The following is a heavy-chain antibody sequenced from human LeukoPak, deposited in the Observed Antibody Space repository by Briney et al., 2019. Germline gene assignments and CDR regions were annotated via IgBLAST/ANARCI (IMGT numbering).Heavy chain of an antibody. V-gene: IGHV3-15*01. CDR3: TTDLPGEVDTAMVYLDY. D-gene: IGHD5-18*01. CDR1: GFTFSNAW. Sequence: GGSLRLSCAASGFTFSNAWMSWVRQAPGKGLEWVGRIKSKTDGGTTDYAAPVKGRFTISRDDSKNTLYLQMNSLKTEDTAVYYCTTDLPGEVDTAMVYLDYWGQGTLVTVSS. J-gene: IGHJ4*02. CDR2: IKSKTDGGTT.